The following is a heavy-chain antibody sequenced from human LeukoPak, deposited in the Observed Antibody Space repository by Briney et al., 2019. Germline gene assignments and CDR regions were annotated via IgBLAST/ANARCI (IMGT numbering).Heavy chain of an antibody. CDR2: INPNSGGT. V-gene: IGHV1-2*02. CDR3: ASTNWVGPIAGDAFDI. Sequence: ASVKVSCKASGYTFAGYYMHWVRQAPGQGLEWMGWINPNSGGTNYAQKFQGRVTMTRDTSISTAYMELSRLRSDDTAVYYCASTNWVGPIAGDAFDIWGQGAMVTVSS. D-gene: IGHD6-13*01. CDR1: GYTFAGYY. J-gene: IGHJ3*02.